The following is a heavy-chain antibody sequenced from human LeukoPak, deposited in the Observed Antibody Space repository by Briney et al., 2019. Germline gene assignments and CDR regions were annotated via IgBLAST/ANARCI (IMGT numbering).Heavy chain of an antibody. Sequence: GGSLRLSCAASGFTFSSYAMSWVRQAPGKGLEWVSAISGSGGSTYYADSVKGRFTISRDNSKNTLYLQMNSLRAEDTAVYYCARGPDARYYDSSDYWGQGTLVTVSS. D-gene: IGHD3-22*01. CDR1: GFTFSSYA. CDR3: ARGPDARYYDSSDY. J-gene: IGHJ4*02. V-gene: IGHV3-23*01. CDR2: ISGSGGST.